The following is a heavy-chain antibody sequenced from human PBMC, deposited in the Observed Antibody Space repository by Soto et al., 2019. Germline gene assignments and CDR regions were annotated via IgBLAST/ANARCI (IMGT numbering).Heavy chain of an antibody. CDR3: ARGDFDSSANYYAGWFDP. V-gene: IGHV1-2*02. D-gene: IGHD3-22*01. CDR1: GDTFTAYY. J-gene: IGHJ5*02. Sequence: ASWKVSCNASGDTFTAYYMHCLRHPPGQGLEWMGWINPNSGGTKYAQKFQGRVTMTNDTSINTAYMELGRLGSDDTAVYYCARGDFDSSANYYAGWFDPWGQGTLVTASS. CDR2: INPNSGGT.